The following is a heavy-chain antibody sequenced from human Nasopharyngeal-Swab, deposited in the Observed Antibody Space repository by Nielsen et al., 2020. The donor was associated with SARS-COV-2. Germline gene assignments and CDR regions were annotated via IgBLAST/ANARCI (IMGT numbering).Heavy chain of an antibody. CDR2: ISGSGGNT. D-gene: IGHD5/OR15-5a*01. CDR1: GFTFSSYA. J-gene: IGHJ6*03. V-gene: IGHV3-23*01. Sequence: GGSLRLSCAASGFTFSSYAMSWVRQATGKGLEWVSSISGSGGNTYSADSVKGRFTISRDNSKNKLYLQMTSLRAEDTAAYYSSKDVRFDIVSPVYYYYYMDVWGQGTTVTVSS. CDR3: SKDVRFDIVSPVYYYYYMDV.